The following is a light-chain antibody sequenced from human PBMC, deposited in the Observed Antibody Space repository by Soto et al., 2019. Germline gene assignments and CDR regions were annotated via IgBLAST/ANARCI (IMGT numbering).Light chain of an antibody. CDR2: GAS. J-gene: IGKJ1*01. CDR1: QSVSTT. CDR3: HQSNNWPRT. Sequence: DIVLTQSPATLSVSPGERATLSCRASQSVSTTLAWYQQRPGQAPMLLIYGASTRATGIPARFSGSGSGTEFTRTISGLQSEDFAVYYCHQSNNWPRTFGQGTKVEIK. V-gene: IGKV3-15*01.